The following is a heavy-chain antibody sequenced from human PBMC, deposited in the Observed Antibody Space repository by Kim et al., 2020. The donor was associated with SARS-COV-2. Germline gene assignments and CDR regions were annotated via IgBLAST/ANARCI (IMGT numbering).Heavy chain of an antibody. V-gene: IGHV3-11*01. CDR2: ISSSGSTI. J-gene: IGHJ6*02. CDR3: ARDSSSSSCCSYYGMDV. CDR1: GFTFSDYY. Sequence: GGSLRLSCAASGFTFSDYYMSWIRQAPGKGLEWVSYISSSGSTIYYADSVKGRFTISRDNAKNSLYLQMNSLRAEDTAVYYCARDSSSSSCCSYYGMDVWGQGTTVTVSS. D-gene: IGHD6-13*01.